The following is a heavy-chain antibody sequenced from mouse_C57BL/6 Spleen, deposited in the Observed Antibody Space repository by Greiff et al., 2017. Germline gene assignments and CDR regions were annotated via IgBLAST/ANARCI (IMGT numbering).Heavy chain of an antibody. CDR2: ISYDGSN. CDR3: AITTVVRTYFDY. Sequence: EVQRVESGPGPVKPSQSLSLTCSVTGYSITSGYYWNWIRQFPGNKLEWMGYISYDGSNNYNPSLKNRISITRDTSTNQFFLKLNSVTTENTATYYCAITTVVRTYFDYWGQGTTLTVSS. D-gene: IGHD1-1*01. CDR1: GYSITSGYY. J-gene: IGHJ2*01. V-gene: IGHV3-6*01.